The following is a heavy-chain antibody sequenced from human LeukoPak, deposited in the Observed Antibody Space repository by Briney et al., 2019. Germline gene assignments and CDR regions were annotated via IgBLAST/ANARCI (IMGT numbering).Heavy chain of an antibody. D-gene: IGHD3-22*01. CDR3: ARAVRTYDSSGDYLDAFDI. Sequence: PGGSLRLSCAASGFTFSSYWMHWVRQAPGKGLVWVSRINSDGSSTSYGDSVKGRFTISRDNTKNTLYLQMKSLRAEDTAVYYCARAVRTYDSSGDYLDAFDIWGQGTMVTVSS. J-gene: IGHJ3*02. CDR2: INSDGSST. V-gene: IGHV3-74*01. CDR1: GFTFSSYW.